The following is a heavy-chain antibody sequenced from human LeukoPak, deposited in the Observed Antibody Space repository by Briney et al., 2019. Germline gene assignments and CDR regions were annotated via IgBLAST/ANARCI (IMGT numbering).Heavy chain of an antibody. D-gene: IGHD2-2*01. CDR2: MNPNSGNT. Sequence: ASVKVSCKASGYTFTSYDINWVRQATGQGLEWMGWMNPNSGNTGYAQKFQGRVTMTRNTSISTAYMELSSLRSEDTAVYYCARGGCSSTSCYLLARLNWFDPWGQGTLVTVSS. V-gene: IGHV1-8*01. CDR3: ARGGCSSTSCYLLARLNWFDP. J-gene: IGHJ5*02. CDR1: GYTFTSYD.